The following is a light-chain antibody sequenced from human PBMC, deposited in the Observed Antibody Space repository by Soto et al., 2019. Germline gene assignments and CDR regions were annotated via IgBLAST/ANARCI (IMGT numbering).Light chain of an antibody. V-gene: IGKV1-5*03. J-gene: IGKJ1*01. Sequence: DIQMTQSPSTLSASVGDRVTITCRASQRIGSFLAWCQQKPGKTPKLLIYKASILEGGVPSRLSGRVCGTDFTLSISSLQPDDFATFFCQRYEIYWTFGQGTKV. CDR1: QRIGSF. CDR2: KAS. CDR3: QRYEIYWT.